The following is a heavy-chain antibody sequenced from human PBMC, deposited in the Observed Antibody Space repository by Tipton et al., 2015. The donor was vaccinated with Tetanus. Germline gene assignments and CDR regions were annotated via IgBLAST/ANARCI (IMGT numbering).Heavy chain of an antibody. CDR2: IYYSGSS. V-gene: IGHV4-39*07. D-gene: IGHD1-1*01. J-gene: IGHJ4*02. CDR1: GGSISGSSYY. Sequence: GLVKPSETLSLTCTVSGGSISGSSYYWGWIRQPPGKGLEWIGSIYYSGSSYYNPTLKSRVTISVDTSKNQFSLRLTSVTAADTAVYYCARANNEFPKKGPFDSWGQGSLVIVSS. CDR3: ARANNEFPKKGPFDS.